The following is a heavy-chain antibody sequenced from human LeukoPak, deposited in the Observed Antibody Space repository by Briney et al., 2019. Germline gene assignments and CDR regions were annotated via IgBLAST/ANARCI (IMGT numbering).Heavy chain of an antibody. CDR1: GFSLRTSGVG. Sequence: GSGPTLVKPTQTLTLTCTFSGFSLRTSGVGVGWIRHPPGKALEWLALIYWNGDNRYSPSMKSRLTITKDTSKNQVVLTMTNMDPVDTATYYCAHRSQVLVGATALYYFDYWGQGTLVTVSS. CDR2: IYWNGDN. D-gene: IGHD1-26*01. CDR3: AHRSQVLVGATALYYFDY. J-gene: IGHJ4*02. V-gene: IGHV2-5*01.